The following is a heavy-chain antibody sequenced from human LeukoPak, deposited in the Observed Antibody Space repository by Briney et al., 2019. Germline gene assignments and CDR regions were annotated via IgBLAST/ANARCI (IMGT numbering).Heavy chain of an antibody. V-gene: IGHV3-23*01. D-gene: IGHD3-22*01. Sequence: PGGSLRLSCAASGFTFSSYAMSWVRPAPGKGLEWVSAISGSGGSTYYAAFVKGRFTTSRDNSKDTLYLQMNSLRAEDTAVYYCAKEAKPPGNYYDSSGYYYDYWGQGTLVTVSS. J-gene: IGHJ4*02. CDR2: ISGSGGST. CDR1: GFTFSSYA. CDR3: AKEAKPPGNYYDSSGYYYDY.